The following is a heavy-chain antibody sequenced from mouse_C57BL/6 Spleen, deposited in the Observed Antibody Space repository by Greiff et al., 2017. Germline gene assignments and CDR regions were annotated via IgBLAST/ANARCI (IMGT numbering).Heavy chain of an antibody. V-gene: IGHV1-55*01. Sequence: QVQLQQPGAELVQPGASVKMSCKASGYTFTSYWITWVKQRPGQGLEWIGDIYPGSGSTNYNEKFKSKATLTVDTSSSTAYMQLSILTSEDSAVYYCARGRDYFYAMDYWCQGTSVTVSS. D-gene: IGHD1-1*01. CDR2: IYPGSGST. CDR1: GYTFTSYW. J-gene: IGHJ4*01. CDR3: ARGRDYFYAMDY.